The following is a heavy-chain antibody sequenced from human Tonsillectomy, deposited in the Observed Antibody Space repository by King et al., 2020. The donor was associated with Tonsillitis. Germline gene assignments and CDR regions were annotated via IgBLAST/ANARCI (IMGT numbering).Heavy chain of an antibody. J-gene: IGHJ4*02. CDR2: IKQDGSEK. CDR1: GFTFSSYW. V-gene: IGHV3-7*01. Sequence: VKLVESGGGLVQPGGSLRLSCAGSGFTFSSYWMSWVRQAPGKGLEWVANIKQDGSEKYYVDSVKGRFTISRDNAKNSLYLQMNSLRAEDTAVYYCARVRGSYCLDYWGQGTLVTVSS. D-gene: IGHD1-26*01. CDR3: ARVRGSYCLDY.